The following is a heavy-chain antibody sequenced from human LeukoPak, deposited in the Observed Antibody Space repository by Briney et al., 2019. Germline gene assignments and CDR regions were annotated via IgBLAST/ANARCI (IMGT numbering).Heavy chain of an antibody. CDR3: ARDPYCSSSSCYTNWFDP. CDR2: IYTSGST. D-gene: IGHD2-2*02. V-gene: IGHV4-4*07. Sequence: SETLSLTCTVSGGSISSYYWSWIRQPAGKGLEWIGRIYTSGSTNYNPSLESRVTMSVDTFKNQFSLKLSSVTAADTAVYYCARDPYCSSSSCYTNWFDPWGQGTLVTVSS. J-gene: IGHJ5*02. CDR1: GGSISSYY.